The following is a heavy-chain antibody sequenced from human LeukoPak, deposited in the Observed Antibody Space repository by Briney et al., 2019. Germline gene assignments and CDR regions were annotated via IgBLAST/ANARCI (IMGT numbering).Heavy chain of an antibody. D-gene: IGHD2-15*01. V-gene: IGHV1-2*02. Sequence: ASVKVSCKASGYTFTGYYMHWVRQAPGQGLEWMGWINPNSGGTNYAQKFQGRVTMTRDTSISTAYMELSRLRSDDTAVYYCARGRARRYCSGGSCYTTFGDVWGQGTTVTVSS. CDR1: GYTFTGYY. CDR3: ARGRARRYCSGGSCYTTFGDV. J-gene: IGHJ6*02. CDR2: INPNSGGT.